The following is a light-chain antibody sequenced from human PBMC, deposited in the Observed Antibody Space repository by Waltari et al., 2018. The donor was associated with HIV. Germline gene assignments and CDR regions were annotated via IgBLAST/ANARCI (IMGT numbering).Light chain of an antibody. V-gene: IGLV2-14*01. J-gene: IGLJ3*02. CDR1: SLDIGLYDF. Sequence: GQSITISCTGSSLDIGLYDFVSWYKHPPNTAPQLIIYGVNRRPLGITSRFSASKSGDVASLTISGLQAEDEADYYCTSHTLTRILLFGGGTRLTVL. CDR2: GVN. CDR3: TSHTLTRILL.